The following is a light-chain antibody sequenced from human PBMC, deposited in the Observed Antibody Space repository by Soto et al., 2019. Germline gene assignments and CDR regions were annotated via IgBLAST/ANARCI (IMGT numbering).Light chain of an antibody. V-gene: IGKV3-11*01. CDR2: DAS. J-gene: IGKJ5*01. CDR1: QSVNIY. CDR3: QAAGIT. Sequence: EIVLTQSPATLSLSPGERATLSCRASQSVNIYLAWYQQKPGQAPRLLIYDASNRATGIPARFSGSGSGTDFTLTISSLEPEDFTVYYCQAAGITFGQGTRLEIK.